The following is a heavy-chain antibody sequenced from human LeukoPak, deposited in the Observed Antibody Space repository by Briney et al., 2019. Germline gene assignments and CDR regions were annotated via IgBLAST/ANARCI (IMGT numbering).Heavy chain of an antibody. V-gene: IGHV3-23*01. D-gene: IGHD3-22*01. CDR3: AKRGVVIRVILVGFHKEAYYFDS. CDR2: ISGSGGGT. Sequence: GGSLRLSCAASGFTLSNYGMSWVRQAPGKGLEWVAGISGSGGGTNYADSVKGRFTISRDNPKNTLFLQMNNLRAEDTAVYFCAKRGVVIRVILVGFHKEAYYFDSWGQGALVTVSS. J-gene: IGHJ4*02. CDR1: GFTLSNYG.